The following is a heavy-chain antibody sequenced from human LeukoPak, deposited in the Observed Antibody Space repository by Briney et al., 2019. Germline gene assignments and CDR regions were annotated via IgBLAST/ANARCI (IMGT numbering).Heavy chain of an antibody. Sequence: GGSLRLSCAASGFTFSSYAMSWVRQAPGKGLEWVSAISGSGGSTYYADSVKGRFTISRDNSKNPLYLQMNSLRAEDTAVYYCAKDRGGLNIVLMVYAKAAFDYWGQGTLVTVSS. CDR1: GFTFSSYA. CDR3: AKDRGGLNIVLMVYAKAAFDY. CDR2: ISGSGGST. D-gene: IGHD2-8*01. J-gene: IGHJ4*02. V-gene: IGHV3-23*01.